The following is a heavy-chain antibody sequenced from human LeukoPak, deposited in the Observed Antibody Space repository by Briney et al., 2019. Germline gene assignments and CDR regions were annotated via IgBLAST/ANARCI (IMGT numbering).Heavy chain of an antibody. V-gene: IGHV3-23*01. CDR3: AKDIEVAITGHYFDL. CDR2: ISGSGFST. Sequence: GGSLRLSCAASGFTFSNYYMNWVRQAPGQGLEWLSAISGSGFSTHYADSVKGRFTISRDNSKTTLFLQMNSLRAEDTALYYCAKDIEVAITGHYFDLWGRGTLVAVSS. J-gene: IGHJ2*01. D-gene: IGHD3-22*01. CDR1: GFTFSNYY.